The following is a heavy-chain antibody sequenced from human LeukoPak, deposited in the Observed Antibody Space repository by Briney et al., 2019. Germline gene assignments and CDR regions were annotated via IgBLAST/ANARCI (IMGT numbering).Heavy chain of an antibody. CDR2: INPSGGST. J-gene: IGHJ4*02. V-gene: IGHV1-46*01. CDR3: ARVGSSWYDGDY. Sequence: ASVKVSCKASGYTFTSYYMHWVRQAPGQGLEWMGIINPSGGSTSYAQKFQGRVTMTRNTSISTAYMELSSLRSEDTAVYYCARVGSSWYDGDYWGQGTLVTVSS. CDR1: GYTFTSYY. D-gene: IGHD6-13*01.